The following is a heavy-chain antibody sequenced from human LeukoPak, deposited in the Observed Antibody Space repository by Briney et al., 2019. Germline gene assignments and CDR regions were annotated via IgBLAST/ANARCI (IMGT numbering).Heavy chain of an antibody. Sequence: GASVKVSCKASGGTFSDHAVSRVRQAPGQGLEWMGRIIPLLGVRSYAQKFQDRVTVSADKSTSTAYMELSSLRSEDSALYYCAIIAVGGVDPFDSWGQGTLVTVSS. CDR1: GGTFSDHA. D-gene: IGHD6-19*01. CDR3: AIIAVGGVDPFDS. V-gene: IGHV1-69*04. J-gene: IGHJ4*02. CDR2: IIPLLGVR.